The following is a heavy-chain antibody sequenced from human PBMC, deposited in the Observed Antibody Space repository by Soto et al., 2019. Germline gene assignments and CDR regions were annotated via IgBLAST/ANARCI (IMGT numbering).Heavy chain of an antibody. CDR3: AKDQYYDSSFDY. V-gene: IGHV3-30*18. CDR2: ISYDGSIK. Sequence: GGSLRLSCAASGFTFSNYGMHWARQAPGKGLEWVAVISYDGSIKYYADSVKGRFTVSRDNSKNTLYLQMSSLRAEDTAVYSCAKDQYYDSSFDYWGQGTLVTVSS. D-gene: IGHD3-22*01. CDR1: GFTFSNYG. J-gene: IGHJ4*02.